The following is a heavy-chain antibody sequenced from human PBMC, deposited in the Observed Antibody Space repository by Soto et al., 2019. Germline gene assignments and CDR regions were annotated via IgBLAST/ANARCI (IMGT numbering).Heavy chain of an antibody. Sequence: QITLKESGPTLVKPTQTLTLTCTFSGFSLSTSGVGVGWIRQPPGKALEWLALIYWDDDKRYSPSLKSRLTITKDTSKLQVVLTMTNMDPVDTATYYCAHIRSTYYYDSTFDPWGQGTLVTVSS. D-gene: IGHD3-22*01. CDR3: AHIRSTYYYDSTFDP. CDR1: GFSLSTSGVG. J-gene: IGHJ5*02. V-gene: IGHV2-5*02. CDR2: IYWDDDK.